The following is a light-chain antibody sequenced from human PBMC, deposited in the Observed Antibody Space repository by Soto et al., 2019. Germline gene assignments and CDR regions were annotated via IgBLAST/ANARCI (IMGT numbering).Light chain of an antibody. Sequence: EIVLTQSPANLSLSPGERATLSCRASQNLGSNLACYQQKHRQAPPLLINGASTRASRIPARFSGSGSGTEFTLTISSLQSEDFAVYYCQQSNWWRGTFGQGAKVDIK. CDR2: GAS. CDR3: QQSNWWRGT. CDR1: QNLGSN. V-gene: IGKV3-15*01. J-gene: IGKJ1*01.